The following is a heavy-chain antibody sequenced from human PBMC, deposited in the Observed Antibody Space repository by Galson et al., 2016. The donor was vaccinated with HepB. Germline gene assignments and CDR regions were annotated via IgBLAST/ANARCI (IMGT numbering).Heavy chain of an antibody. CDR1: GFTFNTYS. CDR3: ARSAKYFYGMDV. J-gene: IGHJ6*02. D-gene: IGHD3-10*01. CDR2: ITRSSNYI. V-gene: IGHV3-21*01. Sequence: SLRLSCAASGFTFNTYSMDWVRQAPGKGLEWASSITRSSNYIYYADSIKGRFTISRDNAKNSVYLQMNSLRDEDTAVYYCARSAKYFYGMDVWGQGTTVTVSS.